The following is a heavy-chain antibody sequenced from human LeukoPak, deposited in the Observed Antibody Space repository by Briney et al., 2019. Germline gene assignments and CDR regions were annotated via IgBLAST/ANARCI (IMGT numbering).Heavy chain of an antibody. J-gene: IGHJ4*02. CDR3: GKAGSYDATVDY. Sequence: PGGSLRLSCAASGFTFSNYWMHWVRQVPGKGLVWVSRIISDGSNTAYADSVKGRFTISRDNAKNTLYLQMNNLRAEGTAVYYCGKAGSYDATVDYWGQGTLVTVSS. CDR1: GFTFSNYW. D-gene: IGHD3-10*01. CDR2: IISDGSNT. V-gene: IGHV3-74*01.